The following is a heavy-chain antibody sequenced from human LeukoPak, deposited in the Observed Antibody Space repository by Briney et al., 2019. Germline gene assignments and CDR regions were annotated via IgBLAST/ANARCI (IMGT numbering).Heavy chain of an antibody. CDR3: ARGWSREQQLVDYFDY. CDR2: IYYSGST. J-gene: IGHJ4*02. D-gene: IGHD6-13*01. CDR1: GGSISSYY. Sequence: PSETLSLTCTVSGGSISSYYWSWIRQPPGKGLEWTGYIYYSGSTNYNPSLKSRVTISVDTSKNQFSLKLSSVTAADTAVYYCARGWSREQQLVDYFDYWGQGTLVTVSS. V-gene: IGHV4-59*01.